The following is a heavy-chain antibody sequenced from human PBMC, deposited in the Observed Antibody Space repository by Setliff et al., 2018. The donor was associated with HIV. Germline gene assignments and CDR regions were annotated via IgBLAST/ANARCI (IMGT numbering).Heavy chain of an antibody. Sequence: ASVKVSCKASGYTFTGYFIHWVRQAPGQGLEWVGRINPNRGDTNFAQKFQGRITMTRDTSISTAYFELNRLRADDTDDYYCAREYDVLPGYYISAFEIWGQGTRVTVSS. J-gene: IGHJ3*02. CDR3: AREYDVLPGYYISAFEI. CDR2: INPNRGDT. CDR1: GYTFTGYF. V-gene: IGHV1-2*05. D-gene: IGHD3-9*01.